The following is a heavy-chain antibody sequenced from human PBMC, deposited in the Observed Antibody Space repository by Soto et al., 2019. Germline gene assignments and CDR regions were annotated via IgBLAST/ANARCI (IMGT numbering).Heavy chain of an antibody. CDR3: AREGQVHSPAFVY. CDR2: ISPMFGAA. D-gene: IGHD2-15*01. V-gene: IGHV1-69*19. J-gene: IGHJ4*02. CDR1: GRTFNTYA. Sequence: QVQLVQSGAEMKKPGSSVKVSCQSSGRTFNTYAMNWVRQAPGQGPEWMGDISPMFGAANYAPKFQGRVTITADESTGTSYMQLGSLTSEDTALYFCAREGQVHSPAFVYWGQGTLVTVSS.